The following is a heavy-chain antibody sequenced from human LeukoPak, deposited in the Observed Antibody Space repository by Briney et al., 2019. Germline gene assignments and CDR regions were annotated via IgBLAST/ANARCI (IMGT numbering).Heavy chain of an antibody. V-gene: IGHV1-2*02. Sequence: ASVKVSCKASGYTFTGYYMHWVRQAHGQGLEWMGWINPNSGGTNYAQKFQGRVTMTRDTSISTAYMELSRLRSDDTAVYYCARPISGSYPHDAFDIWGQGTMVTVSS. CDR1: GYTFTGYY. J-gene: IGHJ3*02. CDR2: INPNSGGT. CDR3: ARPISGSYPHDAFDI. D-gene: IGHD1-26*01.